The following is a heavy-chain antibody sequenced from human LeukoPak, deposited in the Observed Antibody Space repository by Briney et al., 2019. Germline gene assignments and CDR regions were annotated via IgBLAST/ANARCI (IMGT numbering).Heavy chain of an antibody. CDR3: ARDDYDILTGPINWFDP. D-gene: IGHD3-9*01. J-gene: IGHJ5*02. CDR1: GFTFSSYA. Sequence: GGSLRLSCAASGFTFSSYAMTWVRQAPGKGLEWVSAISGSGDSTNYADSVKGRFTIARDNSKNTLYLQMNSLRAEDTAVYYCARDDYDILTGPINWFDPWGQGTLVTVSS. CDR2: ISGSGDST. V-gene: IGHV3-23*01.